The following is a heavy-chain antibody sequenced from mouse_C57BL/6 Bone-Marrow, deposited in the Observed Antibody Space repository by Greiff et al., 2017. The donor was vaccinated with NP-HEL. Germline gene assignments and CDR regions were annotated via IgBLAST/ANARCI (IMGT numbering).Heavy chain of an antibody. CDR1: GFTFSDYG. J-gene: IGHJ3*01. V-gene: IGHV5-17*01. CDR3: ARPYDYDGGAWFAY. CDR2: ISSGSSTI. D-gene: IGHD2-4*01. Sequence: EVQLVESGGGLVKPGGSLKLSCAASGFTFSDYGMHWVRQAPEKGLEWFAYISSGSSTIYYADTVKGRFTISRDNAKNTLFLQMTSLRSEDTAMYYCARPYDYDGGAWFAYWGQGTLVTVSA.